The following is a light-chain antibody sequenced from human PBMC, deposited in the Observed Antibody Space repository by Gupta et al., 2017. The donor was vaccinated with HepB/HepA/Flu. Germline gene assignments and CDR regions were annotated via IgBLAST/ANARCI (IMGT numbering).Light chain of an antibody. J-gene: IGKJ1*01. CDR2: AAS. CDR1: QGISSY. V-gene: IGKV1-9*01. Sequence: EIPLTQPPSLLSASVADRVTITGRASQGISSYLNWYQQKPGKAPKLLIYAASTLQSGVSSRFSGSGSGTEFTLTISGVQTEDFVTYYCQQRNSYPRTFGQGTKVEIK. CDR3: QQRNSYPRT.